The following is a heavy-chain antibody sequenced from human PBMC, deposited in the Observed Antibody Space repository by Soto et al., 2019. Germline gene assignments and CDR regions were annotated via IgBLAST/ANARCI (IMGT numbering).Heavy chain of an antibody. D-gene: IGHD3-22*01. CDR2: ISYDGSNK. Sequence: QVQLVESGGGVVQPGRSLRLSCAASGFTFSSYAMHWVRQAPGKGLEWVAVISYDGSNKYYADSVKGRFTISRDNSKNTLYLQMNSLRAEDTAVYYCARIPGSSYYDSSGVDYWGQGTLVTVSS. J-gene: IGHJ4*02. V-gene: IGHV3-30-3*01. CDR3: ARIPGSSYYDSSGVDY. CDR1: GFTFSSYA.